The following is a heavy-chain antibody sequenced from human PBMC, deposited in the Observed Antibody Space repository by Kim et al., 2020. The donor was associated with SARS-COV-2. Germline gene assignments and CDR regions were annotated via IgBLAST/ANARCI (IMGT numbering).Heavy chain of an antibody. J-gene: IGHJ6*03. D-gene: IGHD3-16*01. Sequence: SVKVSCKASGGTFSSYAISWVRQAPGQGLEWMGRIIPILGIANYAQKFQGRVTITADKSTSTAYMELSSLRSEDTAVYYCARDGAGSHNYYYYYMDVWGKGTTVTVSS. V-gene: IGHV1-69*04. CDR3: ARDGAGSHNYYYYYMDV. CDR1: GGTFSSYA. CDR2: IIPILGIA.